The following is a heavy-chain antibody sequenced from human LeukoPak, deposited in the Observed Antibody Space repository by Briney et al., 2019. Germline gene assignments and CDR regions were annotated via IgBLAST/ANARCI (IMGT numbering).Heavy chain of an antibody. V-gene: IGHV3-53*01. D-gene: IGHD6-13*01. CDR3: AREGVRYTSSWYDY. CDR1: GFTITTNY. CDR2: IYTGGTT. Sequence: GGSLRLSCAASGFTITTNYMSWVRQAPGKGLEWVSLIYTGGTTYYADSVKGRFTISRDNSKNTLYLQMNSLRAEDTAVYYCAREGVRYTSSWYDYWGQGTLVTVSS. J-gene: IGHJ4*02.